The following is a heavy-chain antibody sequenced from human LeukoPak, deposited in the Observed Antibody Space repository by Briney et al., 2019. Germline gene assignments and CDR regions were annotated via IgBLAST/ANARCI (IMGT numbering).Heavy chain of an antibody. CDR1: GFTFSSYG. D-gene: IGHD3-10*01. CDR3: AKGYGSGSLDY. V-gene: IGHV3-30*18. CDR2: ISYDGSNK. J-gene: IGHJ4*02. Sequence: PGRSLRLSCAASGFTFSSYGMHWVRQAPGKGLEWVAVISYDGSNKYYADSVKGRFTISRDNSKNTLYLQMNSLRAEDTAVYYCAKGYGSGSLDYWGQGTLVTVSP.